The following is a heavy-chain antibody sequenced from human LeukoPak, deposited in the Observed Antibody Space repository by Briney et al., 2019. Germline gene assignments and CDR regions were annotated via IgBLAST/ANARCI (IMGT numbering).Heavy chain of an antibody. J-gene: IGHJ4*02. V-gene: IGHV3-21*06. CDR2: ISSSSSYI. Sequence: GGSLRLSCAASGFTFSSYSMNWVRQAPGKGLEWVSSISSSSSYIYYADSVKGRFTISRDNAKNSVHLQMNNLRAEDTAVYYCARGGGMRSWYDFDYWGQGILVTVSS. CDR1: GFTFSSYS. CDR3: ARGGGMRSWYDFDY. D-gene: IGHD6-13*01.